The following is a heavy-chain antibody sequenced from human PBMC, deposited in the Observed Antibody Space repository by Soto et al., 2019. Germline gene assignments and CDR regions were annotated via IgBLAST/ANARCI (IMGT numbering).Heavy chain of an antibody. CDR2: IYHSGST. CDR1: GGSISSGGYS. J-gene: IGHJ4*02. D-gene: IGHD3-10*01. CDR3: ARENNVLPGGYFDY. V-gene: IGHV4-30-2*01. Sequence: QLQLQESGSGLVKPSQTLSLTCAVSGGSISSGGYSWSWIRQPPGKGLEWIGYIYHSGSTYYNPSLKSRVTISVDRSKNQFSLKLSSVTAADTAVYYCARENNVLPGGYFDYWGQGTLSPSPQ.